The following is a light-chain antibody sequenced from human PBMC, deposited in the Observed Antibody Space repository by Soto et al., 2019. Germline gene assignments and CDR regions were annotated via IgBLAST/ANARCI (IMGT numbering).Light chain of an antibody. J-gene: IGKJ5*01. V-gene: IGKV1-12*01. CDR3: QQSNSFPLT. CDR1: QGVSKW. Sequence: DIQLTQSPSSLSASVGDRVTITCRASQGVSKWLAWYQQKPGKAPILLIHGASNLQTGVPSRFSCSGSCTDFVLTITILQPEDIATYFCQQSNSFPLTFGQGTRLEIK. CDR2: GAS.